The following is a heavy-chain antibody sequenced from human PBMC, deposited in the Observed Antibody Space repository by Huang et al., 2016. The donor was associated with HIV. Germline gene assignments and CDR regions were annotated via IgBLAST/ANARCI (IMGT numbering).Heavy chain of an antibody. D-gene: IGHD2-2*02. CDR2: SYYSGST. J-gene: IGHJ3*02. V-gene: IGHV4-30-4*08. CDR1: GGSISSGGYY. Sequence: QVQLQESGPGLVKPSQTLSLTCTVSGGSISSGGYYWSWIRQPPGKGLEWIGYSYYSGSTYYNPSLKSRVTISVDTSKNQFSLKLGSVTAADTAVYYCARDTDGGRTFDIWGQGTMVTVSS. CDR3: ARDTDGGRTFDI.